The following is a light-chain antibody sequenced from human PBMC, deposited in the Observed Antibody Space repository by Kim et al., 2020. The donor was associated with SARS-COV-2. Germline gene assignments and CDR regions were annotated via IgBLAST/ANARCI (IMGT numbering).Light chain of an antibody. CDR2: GVT. V-gene: IGLV2-14*04. Sequence: SITITCTGTGSGVGAYDYVSWYQQYPGIGPKLIIYGVTNRPSGVSSRFSGSKSGNTASLTISGLQAEDEAEYYCSSYTRSISPYGFGTGTKVTVL. J-gene: IGLJ1*01. CDR3: SSYTRSISPYG. CDR1: GSGVGAYDY.